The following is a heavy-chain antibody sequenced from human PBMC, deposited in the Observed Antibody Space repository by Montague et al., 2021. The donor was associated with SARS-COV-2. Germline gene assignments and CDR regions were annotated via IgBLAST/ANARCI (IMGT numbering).Heavy chain of an antibody. V-gene: IGHV1-18*04. CDR3: AIGIVVPAAIPPYYYYGMDV. Sequence: SVKVSCKASGYTFTSYGISWVRQAPGQGLERMGWISAYNGNTNYAQKLQGRVTMTTDTSTSTAYMELRSLRSDDTAVYYCAIGIVVPAAIPPYYYYGMDVWGQGTTVTVSS. D-gene: IGHD2-2*02. CDR2: ISAYNGNT. J-gene: IGHJ6*02. CDR1: GYTFTSYG.